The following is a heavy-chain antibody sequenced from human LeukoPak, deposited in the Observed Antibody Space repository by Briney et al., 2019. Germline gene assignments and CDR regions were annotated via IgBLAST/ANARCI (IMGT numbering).Heavy chain of an antibody. Sequence: PGGSLRLSCAASGFTFDDYGMSWVRQAPGKGLEWVSGINWNGGSTGYADSVKGRFTISRDNAKNSLYLQMNSLRAEDTALYHCARVRRWEPPGTYYYYYYMDVWGKGTTVTVSS. D-gene: IGHD1-26*01. CDR1: GFTFDDYG. V-gene: IGHV3-20*01. CDR3: ARVRRWEPPGTYYYYYYMDV. CDR2: INWNGGST. J-gene: IGHJ6*03.